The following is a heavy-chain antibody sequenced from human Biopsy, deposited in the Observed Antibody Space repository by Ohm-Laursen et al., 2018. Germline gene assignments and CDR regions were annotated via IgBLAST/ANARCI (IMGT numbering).Heavy chain of an antibody. Sequence: SETLSLTCTVSGDSISSYYWRWIRQPPGKGLQWIGYVYYTGSTDYNPSLQSRVTISVDTSKNHFSLRLRSVTPADTAIYYCARDRGYYSDRTVPGYFDLWGRGTLVTVSS. D-gene: IGHD3-22*01. J-gene: IGHJ2*01. CDR2: VYYTGST. CDR3: ARDRGYYSDRTVPGYFDL. V-gene: IGHV4-59*01. CDR1: GDSISSYY.